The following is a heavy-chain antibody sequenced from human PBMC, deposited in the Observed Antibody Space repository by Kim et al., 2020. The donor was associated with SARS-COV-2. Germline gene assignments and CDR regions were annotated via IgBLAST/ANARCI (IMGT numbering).Heavy chain of an antibody. V-gene: IGHV3-23*01. CDR1: GFILSSYG. J-gene: IGHJ5*01. CDR2: ISGGGRYI. CDR3: ARDQVVTAIQGRFDS. Sequence: GGSLRLSCAGSGFILSSYGMGWVRQTPGKGLEWVSSISGGGRYIYYSDSVKGRFTISRDDSKNTLYLQMSSLRVEDTALYYCARDQVVTAIQGRFDSWG. D-gene: IGHD2-21*02.